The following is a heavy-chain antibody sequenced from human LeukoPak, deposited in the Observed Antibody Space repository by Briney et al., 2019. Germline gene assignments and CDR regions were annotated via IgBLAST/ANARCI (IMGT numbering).Heavy chain of an antibody. CDR1: GFTFSTYA. J-gene: IGHJ3*02. CDR3: AKDKGRISIAAPKDVFDI. D-gene: IGHD6-6*01. Sequence: GGSLRLSCVASGFTFSTYAMRWVRQAPGKGLEWVSAISGISGSTTIYADSVRGRFTISRDNSKNTLYLQMNSLRAEDTAIYYCAKDKGRISIAAPKDVFDIWGQGTMVTVSS. CDR2: ISGISGSTT. V-gene: IGHV3-23*01.